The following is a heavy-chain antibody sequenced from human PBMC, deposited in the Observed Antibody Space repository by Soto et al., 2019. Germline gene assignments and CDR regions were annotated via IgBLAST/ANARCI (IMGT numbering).Heavy chain of an antibody. D-gene: IGHD5-12*01. V-gene: IGHV1-18*01. Sequence: GASVKVSCKASGYTFTSYGIIWVRQAPGQGLEWMGWISAYNGNTNYAQKFQGRVTITADESTSTAYMELSSLRSEDTAVYYCARGQALGYSGYDYMVPGDYWGQGTLVTVSS. J-gene: IGHJ4*02. CDR3: ARGQALGYSGYDYMVPGDY. CDR1: GYTFTSYG. CDR2: ISAYNGNT.